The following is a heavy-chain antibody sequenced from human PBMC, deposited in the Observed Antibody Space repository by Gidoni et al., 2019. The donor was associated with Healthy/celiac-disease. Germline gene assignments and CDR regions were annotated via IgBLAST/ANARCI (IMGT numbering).Heavy chain of an antibody. CDR1: GFTFSSSG. CDR3: ARDALFGVVIIPAYGMDV. J-gene: IGHJ6*02. CDR2: IWYDGSNK. Sequence: QVQLVESGGVVVQPGRSLRLSCAASGFTFSSSGMHWFRQAPGKGLEWVAVIWYDGSNKYYADSVKGRFTISRDNSKNTLYLQMNSLRAEDTAVYYCARDALFGVVIIPAYGMDVWGQGTTVTVSS. V-gene: IGHV3-33*01. D-gene: IGHD3-3*01.